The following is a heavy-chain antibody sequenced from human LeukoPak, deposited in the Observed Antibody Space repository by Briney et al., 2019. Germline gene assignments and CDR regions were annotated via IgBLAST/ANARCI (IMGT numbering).Heavy chain of an antibody. CDR2: VHKYGST. V-gene: IGHV4-59*01. Sequence: SETLSLTCTVSGGSIGPYYWSWIRQPPGKGLEWIGYVHKYGSTNYNPSLKSRVTMSVDTSKNQVSLTLRSVSRADTAMYYCARAPGYSIGPNNCFDPWGQGTLVTVSS. CDR3: ARAPGYSIGPNNCFDP. CDR1: GGSIGPYY. D-gene: IGHD5-18*01. J-gene: IGHJ5*02.